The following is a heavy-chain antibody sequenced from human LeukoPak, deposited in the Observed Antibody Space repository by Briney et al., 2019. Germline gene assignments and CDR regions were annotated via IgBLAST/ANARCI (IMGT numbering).Heavy chain of an antibody. Sequence: ASVKVSCKASGYTFTSYGITWVRQAPGQGLEWMGWISAYNGNTNYAQKFQGRVTMTTDTSTSTAYLELRSLRSDDTAVYYCARRGGKNYGDYVLYYYYMDVWGKGTTVTVPS. J-gene: IGHJ6*03. D-gene: IGHD4-17*01. V-gene: IGHV1-18*01. CDR3: ARRGGKNYGDYVLYYYYMDV. CDR1: GYTFTSYG. CDR2: ISAYNGNT.